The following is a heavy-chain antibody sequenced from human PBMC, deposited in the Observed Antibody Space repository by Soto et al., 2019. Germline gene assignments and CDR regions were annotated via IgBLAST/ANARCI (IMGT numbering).Heavy chain of an antibody. CDR2: IYPGDPDT. J-gene: IGHJ6*02. Sequence: GESLKISCKGSGYSFTSYWIGWVRQMPGKGLEWMGIIYPGDPDTRYSPSFQGQVTISADKSISTAYLRWSSLKASDTAMYYCARHAYYYGSGSQENYYYGMDVWGQGTTVTVSS. D-gene: IGHD3-10*01. V-gene: IGHV5-51*01. CDR3: ARHAYYYGSGSQENYYYGMDV. CDR1: GYSFTSYW.